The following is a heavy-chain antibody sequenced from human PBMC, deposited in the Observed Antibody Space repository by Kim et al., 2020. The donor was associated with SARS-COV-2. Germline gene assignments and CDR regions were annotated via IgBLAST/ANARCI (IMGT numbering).Heavy chain of an antibody. D-gene: IGHD6-13*01. Sequence: ADSVKGRLTVSRANAKNSLYLQMNSLGVEDTALYYCAQGAYYSSWDKFDYWGQGILVIVSS. J-gene: IGHJ4*02. V-gene: IGHV3-9*01. CDR3: AQGAYYSSWDKFDY.